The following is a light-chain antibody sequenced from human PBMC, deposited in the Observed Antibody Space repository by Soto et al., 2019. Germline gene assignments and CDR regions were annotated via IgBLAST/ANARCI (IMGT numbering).Light chain of an antibody. Sequence: EIQMTQSPSPLSASVGDRVPLTWGASQSISSWLAWYQQKPGKAPKGLIYTASTLESGAPSRFSGSGSGTEFTLTISSLQPDDFATYYCQQYYSYPWTFGQGTKVDIK. CDR2: TAS. V-gene: IGKV1-5*03. J-gene: IGKJ1*01. CDR1: QSISSW. CDR3: QQYYSYPWT.